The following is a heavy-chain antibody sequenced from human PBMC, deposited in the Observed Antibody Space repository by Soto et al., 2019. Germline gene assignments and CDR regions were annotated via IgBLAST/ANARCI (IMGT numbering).Heavy chain of an antibody. CDR3: ARLRYYFEY. D-gene: IGHD1-20*01. V-gene: IGHV3-7*01. Sequence: GGSLRLSCAASGFTFSTYWMSWVRQAPGKGLEWVASIKQDGSEKYYADSVKGRFSLSRDNAKTSLYLQMNSLRAEDTAVYYCARLRYYFEYWGQGTLVTVSS. CDR2: IKQDGSEK. J-gene: IGHJ4*02. CDR1: GFTFSTYW.